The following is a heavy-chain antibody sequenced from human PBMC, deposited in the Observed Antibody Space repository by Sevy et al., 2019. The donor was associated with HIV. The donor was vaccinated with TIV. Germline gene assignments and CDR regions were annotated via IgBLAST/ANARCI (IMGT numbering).Heavy chain of an antibody. Sequence: GGSLRLSCAASGFTFSDYGMHWVRQAPGKGLEWVAVIWSDGSNKYYGDSVKGRFTISRDSSKNTLFLQMNSLRVDDTAGYYCAREERSGTTTSFDYWGQGALVTVSS. J-gene: IGHJ4*02. CDR3: AREERSGTTTSFDY. CDR1: GFTFSDYG. CDR2: IWSDGSNK. D-gene: IGHD1-7*01. V-gene: IGHV3-33*01.